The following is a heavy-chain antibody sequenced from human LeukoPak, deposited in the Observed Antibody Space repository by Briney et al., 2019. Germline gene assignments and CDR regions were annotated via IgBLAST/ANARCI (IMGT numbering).Heavy chain of an antibody. CDR1: GGSISDYY. CDR2: IYTSGST. Sequence: SETLSLTCSVSGGSISDYYWSWIRRPAGKGLEWIGRIYTSGSTNYNPSFKSRVTMSVDTSKNQFSLKLNSVTAADTAVYYCARGPTKDYSSGRWANWFDPWGQGTLVTVSS. J-gene: IGHJ5*02. CDR3: ARGPTKDYSSGRWANWFDP. D-gene: IGHD6-19*01. V-gene: IGHV4-4*07.